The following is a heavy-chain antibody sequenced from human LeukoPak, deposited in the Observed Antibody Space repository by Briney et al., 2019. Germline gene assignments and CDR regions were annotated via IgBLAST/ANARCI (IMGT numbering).Heavy chain of an antibody. Sequence: RPSETLSLTCIVSGDSIRSSGYYWGWIRQPPGKGLEWIGSMFYGETTSYSPSLQSRVTISLDTSKNQFSLRLNSVTAAGTAVYYCARLERSRMDGAQYWGQGTLVTVSS. CDR1: GDSIRSSGYY. V-gene: IGHV4-39*01. D-gene: IGHD4/OR15-4a*01. J-gene: IGHJ4*02. CDR2: MFYGETT. CDR3: ARLERSRMDGAQY.